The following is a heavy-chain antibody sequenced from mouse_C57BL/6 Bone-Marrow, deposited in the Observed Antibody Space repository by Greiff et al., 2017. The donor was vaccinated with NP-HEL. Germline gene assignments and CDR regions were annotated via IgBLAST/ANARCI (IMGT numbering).Heavy chain of an antibody. J-gene: IGHJ2*01. Sequence: QVQLQQSGAELVRPGASVTLSCKASGYTFTDYEMHWVKQTPVHGLEWIGAIDPETGGTAYNQKFKGKAILTADKSSSTAYMELRSLTSEDAAVYYCTVWNFDYWGQGTTLTVSS. CDR1: GYTFTDYE. V-gene: IGHV1-15*01. D-gene: IGHD2-10*02. CDR3: TVWNFDY. CDR2: IDPETGGT.